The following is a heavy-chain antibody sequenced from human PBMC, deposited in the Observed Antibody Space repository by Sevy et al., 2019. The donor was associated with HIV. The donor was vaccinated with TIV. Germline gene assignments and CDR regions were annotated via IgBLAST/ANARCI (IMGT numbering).Heavy chain of an antibody. CDR1: GFTFSSYS. CDR3: AREGESRYYDFWSGYLIYYYYYYMDV. J-gene: IGHJ6*03. CDR2: ISSSSYI. Sequence: GGSLRLSCAASGFTFSSYSMNWVRQAPGKGLEWVSSISSSSYIYYADSVKGRFTIFRYNAKNSLYLEMNSPRAEDTAVYYCAREGESRYYDFWSGYLIYYYYYYMDVWGKGTTVTVSS. V-gene: IGHV3-21*01. D-gene: IGHD3-3*01.